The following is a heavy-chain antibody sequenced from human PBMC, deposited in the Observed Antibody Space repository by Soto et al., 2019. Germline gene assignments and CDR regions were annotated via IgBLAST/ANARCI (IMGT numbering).Heavy chain of an antibody. J-gene: IGHJ4*02. D-gene: IGHD2-2*01. CDR2: ISSGSDTI. CDR1: GFSFSDYG. CDR3: ATVSTTWEDDY. V-gene: IGHV3-48*02. Sequence: EVQLVESGGGLVQPGGSLRLSCAASGFSFSDYGVNWVRQAPGKGLEWISYISSGSDTIYYADSVKGRFTISRDKAKKSVFLQMTSLRDEDTAVYYCATVSTTWEDDYWGQGTLVTVSS.